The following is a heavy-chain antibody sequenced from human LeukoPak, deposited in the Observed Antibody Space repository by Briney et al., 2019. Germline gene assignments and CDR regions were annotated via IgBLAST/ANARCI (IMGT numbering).Heavy chain of an antibody. V-gene: IGHV3-21*01. Sequence: GGSLRLSCAASGFTFNSYGIHWVRQAPGKGLEWVSIISSGSSAIFSADALKGRFTISRDDAKNLLYLDMNSLRAEDTAVYYCARGHTAVTRHFDFWGQGTLVTVSS. CDR1: GFTFNSYG. J-gene: IGHJ4*02. CDR2: ISSGSSAI. CDR3: ARGHTAVTRHFDF. D-gene: IGHD4-17*01.